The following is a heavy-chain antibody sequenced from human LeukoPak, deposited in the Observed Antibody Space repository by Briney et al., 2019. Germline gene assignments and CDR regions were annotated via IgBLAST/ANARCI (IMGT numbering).Heavy chain of an antibody. D-gene: IGHD5-18*01. Sequence: SETLSLTCTVSGVSISSYYWSWIRQPPGKGLNLIGYIYYSGSTNYNPSLESRVTISIDTSKNQFSLNLSSVTAADTAVYYCARGASGYSYGWGQGTLVTVSS. J-gene: IGHJ4*02. CDR2: IYYSGST. V-gene: IGHV4-59*01. CDR3: ARGASGYSYG. CDR1: GVSISSYY.